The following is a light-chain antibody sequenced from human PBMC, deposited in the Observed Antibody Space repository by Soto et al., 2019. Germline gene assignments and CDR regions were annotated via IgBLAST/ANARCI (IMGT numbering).Light chain of an antibody. J-gene: IGLJ1*01. CDR1: SSNIGSSS. V-gene: IGLV1-44*01. CDR2: NNN. CDR3: AAWDVTLNGLYV. Sequence: QSVLTQPPSASGTPGQRVTFSCSGSSSNIGSSSVNWYQQLPGTAPKLLIYNNNQWPSGVPDRFSGSKSGTSASLAISGLQSEDEADYYCAAWDVTLNGLYVFGTGTKVTVL.